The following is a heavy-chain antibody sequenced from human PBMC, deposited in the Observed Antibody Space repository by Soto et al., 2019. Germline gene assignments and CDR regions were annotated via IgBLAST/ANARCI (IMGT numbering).Heavy chain of an antibody. CDR2: IDNRGNT. CDR3: ARGGQDFWSGPFDY. J-gene: IGHJ4*02. Sequence: PSETLSLTCTVSDGSISTYFCNWIRQPAGKGLEWIGRIDNRGNTNYNPSLKSRVTMSADTSRNQFSLKLNSVTAADTAVYYCARGGQDFWSGPFDYWGQGALVTVSS. V-gene: IGHV4-4*07. CDR1: DGSISTYF. D-gene: IGHD3-3*01.